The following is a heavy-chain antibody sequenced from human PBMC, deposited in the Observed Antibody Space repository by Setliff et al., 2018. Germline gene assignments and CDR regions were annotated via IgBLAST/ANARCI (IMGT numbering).Heavy chain of an antibody. Sequence: QPGGSLRLSCTTSGFTFFSYTMNWVRQAPGKGLEWVSAITDDGGTTHYAGSVKGRFTIARDNSRNTLYLQMNALRAEDSAIYYCARGPYSYEPNGFYPEYWGQGALVTVSS. CDR3: ARGPYSYEPNGFYPEY. CDR2: ITDDGGTT. CDR1: GFTFFSYT. V-gene: IGHV3-23*01. D-gene: IGHD3-22*01. J-gene: IGHJ4*02.